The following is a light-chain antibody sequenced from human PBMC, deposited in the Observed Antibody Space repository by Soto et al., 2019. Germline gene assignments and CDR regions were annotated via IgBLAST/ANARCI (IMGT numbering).Light chain of an antibody. CDR1: NSDIGGYDY. Sequence: QSALTQPASVSGSPGQSITISCTGTNSDIGGYDYVSWYQQHPGKAPKVMIYEVSNRPSGVSNRFSGSKSGNTASLTISGLQAEDEADYYCCSYTSSSTKVFGGGTQLTVL. CDR2: EVS. V-gene: IGLV2-14*01. CDR3: CSYTSSSTKV. J-gene: IGLJ3*02.